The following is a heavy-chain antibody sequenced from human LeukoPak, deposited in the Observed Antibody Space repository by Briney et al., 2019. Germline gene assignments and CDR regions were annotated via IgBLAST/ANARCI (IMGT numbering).Heavy chain of an antibody. CDR2: IYTSGST. J-gene: IGHJ6*03. CDR1: GGSISSYY. D-gene: IGHD3-22*01. CDR3: ARDVYYYDSSGYYDGYYYYYMDV. V-gene: IGHV4-4*07. Sequence: SETLSLTCTVSGGSISSYYWSWIRQPAGKGLEWIGRIYTSGSTNYNPSLKSRVTISVDTSKNQFSLKLSSVTAADTAVYYCARDVYYYDSSGYYDGYYYYYMDVWGKGTTVTISS.